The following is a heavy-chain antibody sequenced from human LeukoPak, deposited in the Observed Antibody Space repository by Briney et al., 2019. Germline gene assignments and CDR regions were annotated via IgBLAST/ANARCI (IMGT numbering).Heavy chain of an antibody. CDR2: ISYDGSNK. D-gene: IGHD1-1*01. CDR3: ARDPLGTRPGFDY. Sequence: GRSLRLSCAASGFTFSSYAMHWVRQAPGKGLEWVAVISYDGSNKYYADSVKSRFTISRDNSKNTLYLQMNSLRAEDTAVYYCARDPLGTRPGFDYWGQGTLVTVSS. V-gene: IGHV3-30*04. CDR1: GFTFSSYA. J-gene: IGHJ4*02.